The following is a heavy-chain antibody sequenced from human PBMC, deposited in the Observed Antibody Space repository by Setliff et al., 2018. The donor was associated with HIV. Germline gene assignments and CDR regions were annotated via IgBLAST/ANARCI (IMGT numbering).Heavy chain of an antibody. Sequence: SETLSLTCAVSGGSISSSNWWSWVRQPPGKGLEWIGEIHHRGSTNYNPSLKSRVTTSVDTSKNQFSLRLSSVTAADTAVYYCARGLGGYCSSVSCYEADHWGQGTLVTVSS. CDR3: ARGLGGYCSSVSCYEADH. J-gene: IGHJ5*02. CDR2: IHHRGST. D-gene: IGHD2-2*01. CDR1: GGSISSSNW. V-gene: IGHV4-4*02.